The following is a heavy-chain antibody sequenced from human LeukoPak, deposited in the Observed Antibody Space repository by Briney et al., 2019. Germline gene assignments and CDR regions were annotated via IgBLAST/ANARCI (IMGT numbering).Heavy chain of an antibody. Sequence: SDTLSLTCAVSGYSISSSNWWGWIRQPPGKGLEWIGYIYYSGSTYYNPSLKSRLTISVDMSKNQFSLKLSSVTAADTAVYYCARHRGGSSDLDYWGQGTLVTVSS. V-gene: IGHV4-28*01. CDR1: GYSISSSNW. CDR2: IYYSGST. CDR3: ARHRGGSSDLDY. J-gene: IGHJ4*02. D-gene: IGHD1-26*01.